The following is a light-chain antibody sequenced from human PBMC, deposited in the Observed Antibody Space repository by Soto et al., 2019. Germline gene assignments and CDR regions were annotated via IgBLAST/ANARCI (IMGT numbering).Light chain of an antibody. V-gene: IGKV3-20*01. CDR2: GAS. CDR1: HSVSSTY. CDR3: QQYGSSPPYT. Sequence: EIGLTQSPGTLSLSPGERATLSCRASHSVSSTYLAWYQQKPGQAPRLLIYGASSRATGIPDRFSGSRSGTDFTLTISRLEPEDFAVYYCQQYGSSPPYTFGQGTKLEIQ. J-gene: IGKJ2*01.